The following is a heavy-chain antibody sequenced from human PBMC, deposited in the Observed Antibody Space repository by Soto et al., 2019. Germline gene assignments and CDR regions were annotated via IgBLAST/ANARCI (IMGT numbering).Heavy chain of an antibody. J-gene: IGHJ4*02. V-gene: IGHV4-30-4*01. CDR3: ARAGGEQLVPYYFDY. Sequence: SETLSLPCAVSGGSISSGDYYWSWIRQPPGKGLEWIGYIYYSGSTYYNPSLKSRVTISVDTSKNQFSLKLSSVTAADTAVYYCARAGGEQLVPYYFDYWGQGTLVTVSS. CDR2: IYYSGST. CDR1: GGSISSGDYY. D-gene: IGHD6-6*01.